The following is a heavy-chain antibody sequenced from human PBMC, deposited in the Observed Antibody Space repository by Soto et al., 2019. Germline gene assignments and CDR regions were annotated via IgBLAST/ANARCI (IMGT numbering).Heavy chain of an antibody. CDR1: GFTFDDYG. D-gene: IGHD3-10*01. V-gene: IGHV3-20*04. CDR3: AKYYGSGSYYAVDY. Sequence: PGGSLRLSCAASGFTFDDYGMSWVRQAPGKGLEWVSGINWDGVSTGYADSVKGRFTISRDSAKNSLYLQMNSLRAEDTALYYCAKYYGSGSYYAVDYWGQGTLVTVSS. J-gene: IGHJ4*02. CDR2: INWDGVST.